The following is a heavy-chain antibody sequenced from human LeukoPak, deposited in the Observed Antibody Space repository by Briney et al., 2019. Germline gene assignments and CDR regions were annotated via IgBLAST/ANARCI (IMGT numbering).Heavy chain of an antibody. V-gene: IGHV4-30-4*08. J-gene: IGHJ5*02. D-gene: IGHD3-10*01. Sequence: PSQTLSLTCTVSGGSISSGDYYWSWIRQPPGKGLEWIGYIYYSGSTYYNPSLKSRVTISVDTSKNQFSLKLSSVTAADTAVYYCARTQANYGSGYYRPYGWFDPWGQGTLVTVSS. CDR3: ARTQANYGSGYYRPYGWFDP. CDR2: IYYSGST. CDR1: GGSISSGDYY.